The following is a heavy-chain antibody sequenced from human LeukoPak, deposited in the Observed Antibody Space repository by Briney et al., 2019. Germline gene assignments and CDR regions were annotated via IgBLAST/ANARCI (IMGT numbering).Heavy chain of an antibody. D-gene: IGHD3-10*01. Sequence: GRSLRLSCAASGFTFDDYAMHWVRQAPGKGLEWVSGISWNSGSIGYADSVKGRFTISRDNAKNSLYLQMNSLRAEDTALYYCAKAPNYYGSGSYYRLDYWGQGTLVTVSS. V-gene: IGHV3-9*01. CDR2: ISWNSGSI. CDR3: AKAPNYYGSGSYYRLDY. CDR1: GFTFDDYA. J-gene: IGHJ4*02.